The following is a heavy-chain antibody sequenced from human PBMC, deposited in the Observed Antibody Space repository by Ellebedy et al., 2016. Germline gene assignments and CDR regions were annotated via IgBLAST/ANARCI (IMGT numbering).Heavy chain of an antibody. V-gene: IGHV3-30*03. J-gene: IGHJ4*02. CDR3: ARGASLYGDYVFDY. D-gene: IGHD4-17*01. CDR1: GFTFSSYG. CDR2: ISYDGSDK. Sequence: GGSLRLSFAASGFTFSSYGMHWVRQAPGKGLEWVAVISYDGSDKYYSDSVKGRFTISRDNSKNTLYLQMNILRAEDTAVYYCARGASLYGDYVFDYWGQGTLVTVSS.